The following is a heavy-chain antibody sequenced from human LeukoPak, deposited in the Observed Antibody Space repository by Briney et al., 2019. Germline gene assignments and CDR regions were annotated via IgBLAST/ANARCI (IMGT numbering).Heavy chain of an antibody. D-gene: IGHD6-6*01. CDR2: INHSGST. CDR3: ARGISSIAARGRFDP. J-gene: IGHJ5*02. V-gene: IGHV4-34*01. CDR1: GGSFSGYY. Sequence: NSSETLSLTCAVYGGSFSGYYWSWIRQPPGKGLEWIGEINHSGSTNYNPSLKSRVTISVDTSKNQFSLKLSSVTAADTAVYYCARGISSIAARGRFDPWGQGTLVTVSS.